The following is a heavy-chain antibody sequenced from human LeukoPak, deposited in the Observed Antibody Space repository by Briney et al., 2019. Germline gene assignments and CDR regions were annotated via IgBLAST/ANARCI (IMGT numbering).Heavy chain of an antibody. CDR1: GGSFSGYY. V-gene: IGHV4-34*01. CDR2: INHSGST. J-gene: IGHJ4*02. CDR3: AGRGYSYGHPSKIDY. D-gene: IGHD5-18*01. Sequence: SETLSLTCAVYGGSFSGYYWSWIRQPPGKGLEWIGEINHSGSTNYNPSLKSRVTISVDTSKNQFSLKLSSVTAADTAVYYCAGRGYSYGHPSKIDYWGQGTLVTVSP.